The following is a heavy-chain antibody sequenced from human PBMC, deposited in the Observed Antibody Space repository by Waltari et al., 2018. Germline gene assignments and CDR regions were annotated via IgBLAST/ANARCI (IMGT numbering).Heavy chain of an antibody. Sequence: QLQLQESGPGLVKPSETLSLTCTVSGGSISRSPYYWGWIRQSPGRGLGCLGNTYYTGSTYYNQTLKSRVTISGDMSKNQFSLKLSSVTAADPAVYYCARHWKKSGYRFDPWGRGTLVTVSS. V-gene: IGHV4-39*01. CDR3: ARHWKKSGYRFDP. CDR2: TYYTGST. D-gene: IGHD5-12*01. CDR1: GGSISRSPYY. J-gene: IGHJ5*02.